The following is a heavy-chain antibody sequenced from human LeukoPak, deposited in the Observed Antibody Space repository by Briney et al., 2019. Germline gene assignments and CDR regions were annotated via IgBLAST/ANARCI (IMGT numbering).Heavy chain of an antibody. CDR3: ASEPRSTVVVVLDY. CDR2: ISGSGDTT. J-gene: IGHJ4*02. CDR1: GFTFSSQA. Sequence: GGSPRLSCEASGFTFSSQALSWVRQAPGKGLEWVASISGSGDTTYYADSVKGRFTISRNNSKDTLYLQVNTLRAEDTALYYCASEPRSTVVVVLDYWGQGTLVTVSS. V-gene: IGHV3-23*01. D-gene: IGHD2-15*01.